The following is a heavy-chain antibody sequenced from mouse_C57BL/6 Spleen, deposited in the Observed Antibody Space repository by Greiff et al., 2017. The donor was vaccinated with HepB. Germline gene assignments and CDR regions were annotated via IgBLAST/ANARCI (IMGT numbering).Heavy chain of an antibody. V-gene: IGHV14-1*01. CDR2: IDPEDGDT. Sequence: DVQLQESGAELVRPGASVKLSCTASGFNIKDYYMHWVKQRPEQGLEWIGRIDPEDGDTEYAPKFQGKATMTADTSSNTAYLQLSSLTSEDTAVYYCTTGYYGSSLWDYWGQGTTLTVSS. CDR3: TTGYYGSSLWDY. J-gene: IGHJ2*01. CDR1: GFNIKDYY. D-gene: IGHD1-1*01.